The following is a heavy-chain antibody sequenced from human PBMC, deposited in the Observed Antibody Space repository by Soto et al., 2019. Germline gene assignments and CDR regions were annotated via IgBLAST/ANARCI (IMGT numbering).Heavy chain of an antibody. CDR2: ISSSGSTT. J-gene: IGHJ4*02. CDR1: GFTFSSYE. V-gene: IGHV3-48*03. D-gene: IGHD3-22*01. Sequence: GGSLRLSCEVSGFTFSSYEMSWVRQAPGKGLECIAYISSSGSTTDHADSVKGRFTVSRDNAKNSLYLEMNSLRVEDSGIYYCEREEHFYESSGYAGRYFDDGGQGTLVTVSS. CDR3: EREEHFYESSGYAGRYFDD.